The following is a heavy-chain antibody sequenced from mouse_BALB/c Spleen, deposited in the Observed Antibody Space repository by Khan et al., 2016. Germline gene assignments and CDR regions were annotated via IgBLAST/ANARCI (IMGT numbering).Heavy chain of an antibody. Sequence: EVQLQESGPGLVKPSQSLSLTCTVTGYSITSNHAWNWLRQFPGNKLEWMAYISYSGSTGYNPSLNSRISITRDTSKNQFFLQLSSVTTEDTATYYCARDGLYGFYAIDCWGQGTFVTVSS. J-gene: IGHJ4*01. CDR1: GYSITSNHA. D-gene: IGHD1-1*02. V-gene: IGHV3-2*02. CDR3: ARDGLYGFYAIDC. CDR2: ISYSGST.